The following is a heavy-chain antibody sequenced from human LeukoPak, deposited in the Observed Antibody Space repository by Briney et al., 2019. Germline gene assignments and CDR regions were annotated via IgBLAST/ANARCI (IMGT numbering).Heavy chain of an antibody. CDR2: IYYSGST. CDR3: ARATEDIVVVPAAIRFDP. J-gene: IGHJ5*02. CDR1: GGSISSYY. V-gene: IGHV4-59*01. Sequence: SETLSLTCTVSGGSISSYYWSWIRQPPGKGLEWIGYIYYSGSTNYNPSLKSRGTISVDTSKNQFSLKPSSVTAADTAVYYCARATEDIVVVPAAIRFDPWGQGTLVTVSS. D-gene: IGHD2-2*01.